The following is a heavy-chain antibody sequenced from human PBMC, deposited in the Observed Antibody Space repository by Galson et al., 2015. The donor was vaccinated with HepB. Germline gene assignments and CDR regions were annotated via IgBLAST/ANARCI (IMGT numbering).Heavy chain of an antibody. D-gene: IGHD2-8*01. CDR2: ISGNGGST. V-gene: IGHV3-23*01. CDR3: ARETKWSLYDY. CDR1: GFTFSSYA. J-gene: IGHJ4*02. Sequence: SLRLSCAASGFTFSSYAMSWVRQAPGKGLEWVAGISGNGGSTYYADSVKGRFTISRDNSKNTLYLQMNSLRAEDTAVYYCARETKWSLYDYWGQGTLVTASS.